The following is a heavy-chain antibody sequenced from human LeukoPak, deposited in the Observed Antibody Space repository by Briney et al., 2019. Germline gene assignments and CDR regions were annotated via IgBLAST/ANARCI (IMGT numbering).Heavy chain of an antibody. CDR1: RFIFSSYW. J-gene: IGHJ4*02. CDR3: AREDASSLDY. Sequence: GGSLRLSCAGSRFIFSSYWMSWVRQAPGKGLEWVSSISSSGGYIYYADSLKGRFAISRDNAKNSLYLQMNNLRAEDTAVYYCAREDASSLDYWGQGILVTVSS. CDR2: ISSSGGYI. V-gene: IGHV3-21*06. D-gene: IGHD6-13*01.